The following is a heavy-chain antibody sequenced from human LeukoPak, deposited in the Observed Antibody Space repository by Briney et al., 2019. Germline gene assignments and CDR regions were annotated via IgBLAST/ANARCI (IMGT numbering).Heavy chain of an antibody. D-gene: IGHD2-2*01. Sequence: PSETLSLTCTVSGGSISSYYWSWIRQPAGKGLEWIGRIYTSGSTNYNPSLKSRATMSVDTSKNQFSLKLSSVTAADTAVYYCARDSLGCSSTSCYYWFDPWGQGTLVTVSS. J-gene: IGHJ5*02. CDR2: IYTSGST. CDR3: ARDSLGCSSTSCYYWFDP. CDR1: GGSISSYY. V-gene: IGHV4-4*07.